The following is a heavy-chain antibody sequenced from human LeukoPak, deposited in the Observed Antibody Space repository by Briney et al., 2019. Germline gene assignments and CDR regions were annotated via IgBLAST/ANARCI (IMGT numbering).Heavy chain of an antibody. J-gene: IGHJ6*02. CDR2: ISSSSSYI. Sequence: GGSLRLSCAASGFTFSSYSMNWVRQAPGKGLEWVSSISSSSSYIYYADSVKGQFTISRDNAKNSLYLQMNSLRAEDTAVYYCARGITVQTLYYYYYYYGMDVWGQGTTVTVSS. CDR3: ARGITVQTLYYYYYYYGMDV. D-gene: IGHD3-3*01. CDR1: GFTFSSYS. V-gene: IGHV3-21*04.